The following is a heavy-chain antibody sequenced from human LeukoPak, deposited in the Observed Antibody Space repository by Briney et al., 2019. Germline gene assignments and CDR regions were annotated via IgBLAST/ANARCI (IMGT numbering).Heavy chain of an antibody. Sequence: SQTLSLTCGISGDSVSRPAAGSSWIRQSPSSGLEWLGRIYYVTQWYDDYGVSVRSRICINPDKSTNQFSLQLNSVTPEDTAIYYCSRGGLVRGTINSLIAFDIWGQGTMVTVSS. V-gene: IGHV6-1*01. J-gene: IGHJ3*02. CDR2: IYYVTQWYD. CDR1: GDSVSRPAAG. CDR3: SRGGLVRGTINSLIAFDI. D-gene: IGHD3-10*01.